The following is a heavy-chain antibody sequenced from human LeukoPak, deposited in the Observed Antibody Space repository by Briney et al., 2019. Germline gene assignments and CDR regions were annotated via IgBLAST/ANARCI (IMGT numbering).Heavy chain of an antibody. CDR1: GFSFDDYG. Sequence: PGESLRLSCAASGFSFDDYGMNWVRQVPGKGLEWVSGISRDGGRTGYADPVKGRFTISRDNSRNSLDLEMSSLRAEDTALYYCVKDSNFDYWSGYYKGFDHWGQGTLVTVSS. J-gene: IGHJ4*02. D-gene: IGHD3-3*01. V-gene: IGHV3-20*04. CDR2: ISRDGGRT. CDR3: VKDSNFDYWSGYYKGFDH.